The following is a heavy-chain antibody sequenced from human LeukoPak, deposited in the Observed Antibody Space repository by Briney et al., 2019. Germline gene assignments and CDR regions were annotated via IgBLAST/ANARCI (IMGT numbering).Heavy chain of an antibody. J-gene: IGHJ4*02. CDR3: ARDRVKRIAAAGSSDY. CDR1: GYTFTSYG. CDR2: ISAYNGNT. V-gene: IGHV1-18*01. D-gene: IGHD6-13*01. Sequence: GASVKVSCKASGYTFTSYGISWVRQAPGQGLEWMGWISAYNGNTNYAQKLQGRVTMTTDTSTSTAYMELRSLRSDDTAVYYCARDRVKRIAAAGSSDYWGQGTLVTVSS.